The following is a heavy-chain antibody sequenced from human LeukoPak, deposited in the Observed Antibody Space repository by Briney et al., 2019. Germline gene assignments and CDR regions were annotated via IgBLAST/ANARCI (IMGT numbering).Heavy chain of an antibody. CDR2: ISWNSGSI. Sequence: GGSLRLSCAASGFTFDDYAMHWVRQAPGKGLEWVSGISWNSGSIGYADSVKGRFTISRDNAKNSLYQQMNSLRAEDTALYYCAKDIDYYDSSGLFDYWGQGTLVTVSS. D-gene: IGHD3-22*01. V-gene: IGHV3-9*01. J-gene: IGHJ4*02. CDR1: GFTFDDYA. CDR3: AKDIDYYDSSGLFDY.